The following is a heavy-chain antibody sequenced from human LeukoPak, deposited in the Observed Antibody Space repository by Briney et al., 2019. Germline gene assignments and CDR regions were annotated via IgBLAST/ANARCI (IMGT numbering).Heavy chain of an antibody. J-gene: IGHJ6*03. V-gene: IGHV4-59*01. Sequence: SETLSLTCTVSGHSISSYYWSWIRQPPGKGLEWIGFIYYSGSTNYNPSLKSRVTISVDTSKNQFSLKLSSVTAADTAVYYCARVIVGGYRYGSYYYYMDVWGKGTTVTISS. CDR3: ARVIVGGYRYGSYYYYMDV. CDR1: GHSISSYY. D-gene: IGHD5-18*01. CDR2: IYYSGST.